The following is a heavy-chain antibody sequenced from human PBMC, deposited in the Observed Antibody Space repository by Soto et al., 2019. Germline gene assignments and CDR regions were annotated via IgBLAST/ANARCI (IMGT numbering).Heavy chain of an antibody. CDR2: ISAYNGNT. V-gene: IGHV1-18*01. J-gene: IGHJ3*01. CDR3: ARDEGVEVPFYHDALDL. D-gene: IGHD2-2*01. Sequence: QVQLVESGAEVKTPGASVKVSCQASGYTFSSYGITWVRQAPGQGLEWVGWISAYNGNTKSAQKFQGRVTLTTDTSTSTAYMDLRSLRSDDTAVYFCARDEGVEVPFYHDALDLWGQGTLVSVSS. CDR1: GYTFSSYG.